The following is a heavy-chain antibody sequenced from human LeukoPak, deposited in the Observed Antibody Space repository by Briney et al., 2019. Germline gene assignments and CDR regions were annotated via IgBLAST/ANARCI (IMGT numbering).Heavy chain of an antibody. Sequence: KPGGSLRLSCAVSGFTFTTAWMSWDRQAPGKGLEWVGRMKSKSDGGTTDYAAPVKGRFTITREDSKTTLYLQMNSLKTEDTAVYYCTSVGYGEYYFDNWGQGTLVTVSS. V-gene: IGHV3-15*01. CDR3: TSVGYGEYYFDN. J-gene: IGHJ4*02. D-gene: IGHD4-17*01. CDR2: MKSKSDGGTT. CDR1: GFTFTTAW.